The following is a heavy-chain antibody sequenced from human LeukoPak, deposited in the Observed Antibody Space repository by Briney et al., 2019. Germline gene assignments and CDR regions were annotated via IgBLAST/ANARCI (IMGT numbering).Heavy chain of an antibody. CDR1: RFTISGYS. V-gene: IGHV3-30*03. CDR3: ARIGAEFSYGGGFDP. J-gene: IGHJ5*02. D-gene: IGHD5-18*01. Sequence: PGGSLRLSCAASRFTISGYSMAWVRQAPGKGLEWVTAIQHDASNKYYADSVKGRFTISRDDPKNTLYLQMNSLRSEDTAVYYCARIGAEFSYGGGFDPWGQGALVTVSS. CDR2: IQHDASNK.